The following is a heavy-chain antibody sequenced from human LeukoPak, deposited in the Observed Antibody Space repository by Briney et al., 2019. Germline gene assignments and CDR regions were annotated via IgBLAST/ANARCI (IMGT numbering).Heavy chain of an antibody. J-gene: IGHJ4*02. CDR3: ARGSRIAAAGTPDGY. V-gene: IGHV1-18*01. D-gene: IGHD6-13*01. CDR2: ISAYNGNT. CDR1: GYTFTNYG. Sequence: ASVKVSCKTSGYTFTNYGISWVRQAPGQGLEWMGWISAYNGNTNYEQKLQGRVTMTRNTSISTAYMELSSLRSEDTAVYYCARGSRIAAAGTPDGYWGQGTLVTVSS.